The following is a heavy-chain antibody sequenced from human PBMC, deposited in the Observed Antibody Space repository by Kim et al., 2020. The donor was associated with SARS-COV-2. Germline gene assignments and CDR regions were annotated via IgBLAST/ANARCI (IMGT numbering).Heavy chain of an antibody. V-gene: IGHV3-30*04. CDR1: GFTFSAHA. CDR2: IAYDGSHI. Sequence: GGSLRLSCAASGFTFSAHALHWVRQAPGKGLEWVALIAYDGSHISYPDSVKGRFIISRDNTKSTLYLQMNSLRPEDTAVYYCLAEIVSRSFDHCGQGTLV. D-gene: IGHD2-15*01. CDR3: LAEIVSRSFDH. J-gene: IGHJ4*02.